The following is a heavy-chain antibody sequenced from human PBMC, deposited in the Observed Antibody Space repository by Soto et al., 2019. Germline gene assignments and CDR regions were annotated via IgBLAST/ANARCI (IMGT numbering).Heavy chain of an antibody. J-gene: IGHJ5*02. CDR2: ISPDDRSP. D-gene: IGHD3-22*01. V-gene: IGHV1-46*01. CDR3: ARGSGYCTTKTCYFFAFDL. CDR1: GYNFTTYY. Sequence: QVQLVQSGAEVTKPGASVTISCKASGYNFTTYYFHWVRQAPGHGLESMGIISPDDRSPIYAQNFQNRVSMTRDTSTSTVYLQLSSLRTEDTAVYFCARGSGYCTTKTCYFFAFDLWGQGTLVTVSS.